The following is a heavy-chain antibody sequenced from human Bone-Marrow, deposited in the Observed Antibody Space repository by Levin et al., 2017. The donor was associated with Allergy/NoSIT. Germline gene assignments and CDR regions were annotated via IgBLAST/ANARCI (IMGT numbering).Heavy chain of an antibody. CDR3: ARGHPYNWNSYYYYYYGMDV. CDR1: RFTFSSYG. CDR2: IWYDGSNK. V-gene: IGHV3-33*01. J-gene: IGHJ6*02. D-gene: IGHD1-1*01. Sequence: AGGSLRLSCAASRFTFSSYGMHWVRQAPGKGLEWVAVIWYDGSNKYYADSVKGRFTISRDNSKNTLYLQMNSLRAEDTAVYYCARGHPYNWNSYYYYYYGMDVWGQGTTVTVSS.